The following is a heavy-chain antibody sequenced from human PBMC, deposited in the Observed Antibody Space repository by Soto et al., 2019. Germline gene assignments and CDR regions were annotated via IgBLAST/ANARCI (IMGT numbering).Heavy chain of an antibody. J-gene: IGHJ6*02. V-gene: IGHV4-30-4*01. CDR3: ARYGDYNYYYYYGMDV. CDR1: GGSISSGDYY. Sequence: PSETLSLTCTVSGGSISSGDYYWSWIRQPPGKGLEWIGYIYYSGSTYYNPSLKSRVTISVDTSKNQFSLKLSSVTAADTAVYYCARYGDYNYYYYYGMDVWGQGTLVTVSS. D-gene: IGHD4-17*01. CDR2: IYYSGST.